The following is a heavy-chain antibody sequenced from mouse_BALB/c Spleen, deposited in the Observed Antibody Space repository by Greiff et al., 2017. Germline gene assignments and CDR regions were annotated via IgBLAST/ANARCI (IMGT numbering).Heavy chain of an antibody. D-gene: IGHD1-1*01. V-gene: IGHV14-4*02. CDR3: NAGTTYYFDY. J-gene: IGHJ2*01. Sequence: EVQLKQSGAELVRSGASVKLSCTASGFNIKDYYMHWVKQRPEQGLEWIGWIDPENGDTEYAPKFQGKATMTADTSSNTAYLQLSSLTSEDTAVYYCNAGTTYYFDYWGQGTTLTVSS. CDR2: IDPENGDT. CDR1: GFNIKDYY.